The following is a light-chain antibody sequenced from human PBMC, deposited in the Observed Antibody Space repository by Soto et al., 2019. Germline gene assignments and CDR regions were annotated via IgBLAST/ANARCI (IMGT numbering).Light chain of an antibody. V-gene: IGLV1-44*01. CDR3: AAWDDSLNGVV. CDR2: SNN. Sequence: QSVLTQPPSASGTPGQRVTISCSGSKSNIGSNTVNWYQQLPGTAPKLLIDSNNQRPSGVPDRFSGSKSGLAISGLQSEDEADYYCAAWDDSLNGVVFGGGTKVTVL. CDR1: KSNIGSNT. J-gene: IGLJ3*02.